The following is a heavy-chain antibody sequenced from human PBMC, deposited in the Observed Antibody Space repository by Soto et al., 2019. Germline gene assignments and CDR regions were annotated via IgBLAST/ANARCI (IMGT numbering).Heavy chain of an antibody. Sequence: ASVKVSCKASGYTFTSYGISWVRQAPGQGLEWMGWISAYNGNTNYAQKLQGRVTMTTATSTSTAYRELRSLRSDDTAVYYCARMPLGGDGEMYYFDYWGQGTLVTVS. CDR2: ISAYNGNT. CDR1: GYTFTSYG. V-gene: IGHV1-18*04. J-gene: IGHJ4*02. CDR3: ARMPLGGDGEMYYFDY. D-gene: IGHD2-21*02.